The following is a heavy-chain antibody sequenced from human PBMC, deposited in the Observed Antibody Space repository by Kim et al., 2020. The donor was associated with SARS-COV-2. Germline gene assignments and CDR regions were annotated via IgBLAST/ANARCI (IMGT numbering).Heavy chain of an antibody. J-gene: IGHJ4*02. V-gene: IGHV3-7*03. CDR2: MIEVGSTI. Sequence: GGSLRLSCAASGFTFSSQSMSWVRRGPGKGLEWVASMIEVGSTIYYVDSVKGRFTISRDNGKKSLYLQMNTLRPEDTAVYYCAKGAVTRHEYWGQGALGIVST. CDR3: AKGAVTRHEY. CDR1: GFTFSSQS. D-gene: IGHD4-17*01.